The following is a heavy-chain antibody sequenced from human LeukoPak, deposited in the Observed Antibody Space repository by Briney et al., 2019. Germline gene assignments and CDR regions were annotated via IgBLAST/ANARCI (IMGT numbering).Heavy chain of an antibody. V-gene: IGHV4-34*01. CDR1: GGSFSGYY. J-gene: IGHJ3*01. CDR2: INHSGST. Sequence: SETLSLTCAVYGGSFSGYYWSWIRRPPGKGLEWIGEINHSGSTNYNPSLKSRVTISVDTSKNQFSLKLSSVTAADTAVYYCVRASVDSGGAFDVWGQGTVVTVSS. CDR3: VRASVDSGGAFDV. D-gene: IGHD5-12*01.